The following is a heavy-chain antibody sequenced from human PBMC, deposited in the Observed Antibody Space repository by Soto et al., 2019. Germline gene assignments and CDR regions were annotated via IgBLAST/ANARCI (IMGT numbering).Heavy chain of an antibody. CDR2: IYYSGST. Sequence: SETLSLTCTVSGGSISSSSYYWGWIRQPPGKGLEWIGSIYYSGSTHYNPSLKSRVTISVDTSKNQFSLKLSSVTAADTAVYYCARDITIFGVVIDDPFDYWGQGTLVTVSS. J-gene: IGHJ4*02. D-gene: IGHD3-3*01. V-gene: IGHV4-39*02. CDR1: GGSISSSSYY. CDR3: ARDITIFGVVIDDPFDY.